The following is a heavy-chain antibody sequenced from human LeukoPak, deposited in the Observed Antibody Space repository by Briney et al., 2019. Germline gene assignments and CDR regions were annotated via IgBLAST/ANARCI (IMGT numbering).Heavy chain of an antibody. J-gene: IGHJ3*02. CDR1: GDSVNSYY. V-gene: IGHV4-4*07. CDR3: ARGPYYGSGSTRPAFDI. CDR2: ISPSGST. D-gene: IGHD3-10*01. Sequence: SQTLSLTCTVSGDSVNSYYWSWIRRPAGEGLGWIGRISPSGSTTYNPSLQSRVILSVDTSGNQLSLKLSSGTAADTAVYYCARGPYYGSGSTRPAFDIWGQGTMVTVSS.